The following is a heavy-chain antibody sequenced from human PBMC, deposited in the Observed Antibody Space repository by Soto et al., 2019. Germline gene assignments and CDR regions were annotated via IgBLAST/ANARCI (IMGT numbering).Heavy chain of an antibody. CDR2: ISAYNGNT. V-gene: IGHV1-18*01. CDR3: ARDAAVGLFDY. CDR1: GYTFTSYG. J-gene: IGHJ4*02. Sequence: QVQLVQSGAEVKKPGASVKVSCKASGYTFTSYGISWVRQAPGQGLEWMGWISAYNGNTNYAQKLQGRVTMTTDTSTSTAYRELRSLRSEDTAGYYWARDAAVGLFDYWGQGTLVTVSS. D-gene: IGHD1-26*01.